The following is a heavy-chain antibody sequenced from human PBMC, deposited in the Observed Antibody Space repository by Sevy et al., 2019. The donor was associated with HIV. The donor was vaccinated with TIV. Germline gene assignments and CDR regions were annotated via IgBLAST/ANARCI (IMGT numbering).Heavy chain of an antibody. D-gene: IGHD3-22*01. CDR2: MYDSGSS. CDR3: ARGGALTYYDTSGFQNYFDS. Sequence: SETLSLTCTVSGGSISGHYWGWIRQSPGKGLEWIAYMYDSGSSNYNTSLRSRVTISVDTSKNRISLELGSVTAADTAVYYCARGGALTYYDTSGFQNYFDSWGPGNLVTVSS. J-gene: IGHJ4*02. CDR1: GGSISGHY. V-gene: IGHV4-59*11.